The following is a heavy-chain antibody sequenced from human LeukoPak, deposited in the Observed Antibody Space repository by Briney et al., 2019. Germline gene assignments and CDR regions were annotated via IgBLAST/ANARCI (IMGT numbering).Heavy chain of an antibody. V-gene: IGHV1-18*04. J-gene: IGHJ4*02. CDR2: ISAYNGNT. D-gene: IGHD3-10*02. Sequence: ASVKVSCKASGYTFTSYGISWVRQAPGQGLEWMVWISAYNGNTNYAQKLQGRVTMTTDTSTSTAYMELRSLRSDDTAVYYCARGSVLVFGELLPFDYWGQGTLVTVSS. CDR3: ARGSVLVFGELLPFDY. CDR1: GYTFTSYG.